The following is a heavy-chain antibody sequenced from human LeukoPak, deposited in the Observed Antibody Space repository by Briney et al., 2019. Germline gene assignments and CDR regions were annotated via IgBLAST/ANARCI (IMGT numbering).Heavy chain of an antibody. Sequence: GGSLRLSCAASGFTFNNFAMHWVRQAPGKGPEWVSVISGSGADTYYADSVKGRFTISRDNSKNTLFLQMNSLRAEDTALFLCAKTDCSSIGCKRLHYWGPGTLVTVSS. CDR2: ISGSGADT. CDR1: GFTFNNFA. CDR3: AKTDCSSIGCKRLHY. V-gene: IGHV3-23*01. J-gene: IGHJ4*02. D-gene: IGHD4-11*01.